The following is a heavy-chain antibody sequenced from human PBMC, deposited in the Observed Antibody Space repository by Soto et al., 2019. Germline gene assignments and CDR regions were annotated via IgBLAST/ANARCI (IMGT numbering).Heavy chain of an antibody. D-gene: IGHD5-18*01. J-gene: IGHJ4*02. Sequence: PGGSLTISCHASGYNFTSQWMGWVGPKSGIGLEWMGLIFPGDSDTRYSPSFQGLVTISADKSISTAFLQWSSLEASDTAMYYWATYVDGYPGYWGQETLVTVYS. CDR3: ATYVDGYPGY. CDR1: GYNFTSQW. V-gene: IGHV5-51*01. CDR2: IFPGDSDT.